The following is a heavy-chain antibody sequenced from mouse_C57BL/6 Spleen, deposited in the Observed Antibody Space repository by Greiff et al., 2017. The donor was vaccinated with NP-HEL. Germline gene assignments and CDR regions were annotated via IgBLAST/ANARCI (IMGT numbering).Heavy chain of an antibody. D-gene: IGHD1-1*01. CDR2: IDPETGGT. V-gene: IGHV1-15*01. CDR1: GYTFTDYE. Sequence: QVQLQQSGAELVRPGASVTLSCKASGYTFTDYEMHWVKQTPVHGLEWIGAIDPETGGTAYNQKFKGKAILTADKSSSTAYMELRSLTSEDSAVYYCTRKDYYGSTVFDYWGQGTTLTVSS. J-gene: IGHJ2*01. CDR3: TRKDYYGSTVFDY.